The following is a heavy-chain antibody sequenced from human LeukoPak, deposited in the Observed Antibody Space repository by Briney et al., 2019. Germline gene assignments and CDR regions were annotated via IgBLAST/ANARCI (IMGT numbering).Heavy chain of an antibody. J-gene: IGHJ4*02. CDR3: ARVKGSTAMVLFDY. D-gene: IGHD5-18*01. Sequence: PGGSLRLSCAASGFTFNNYNMNWVRQAPGKGLEWVSYISSSGSTIYYADSVKGRFTISRDNAKNSLYLQMNSLRAEDTAVYYCARVKGSTAMVLFDYWGQGTLVTVSS. CDR1: GFTFNNYN. CDR2: ISSSGSTI. V-gene: IGHV3-48*04.